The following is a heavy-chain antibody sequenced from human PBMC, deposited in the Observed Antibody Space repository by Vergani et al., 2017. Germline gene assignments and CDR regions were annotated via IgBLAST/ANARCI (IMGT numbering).Heavy chain of an antibody. CDR2: ISGNNDDV. CDR1: GFTFSHYS. CDR3: ARERYCSSTSCYTGSSWFDP. V-gene: IGHV3-21*04. Sequence: EVQMVESGGGLVKPGGSLRLSCVASGFTFSHYSMNWVRQAPGKGLEWVSSISGNNDDVYYADSVKGRFTISRDNSNNTLYLQMNSLRAEDTAVYYCARERYCSSTSCYTGSSWFDPWGQGTLVTVSS. J-gene: IGHJ5*02. D-gene: IGHD2-2*02.